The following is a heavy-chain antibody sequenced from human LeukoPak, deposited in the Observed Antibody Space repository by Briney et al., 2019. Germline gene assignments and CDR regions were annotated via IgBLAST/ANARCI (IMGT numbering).Heavy chain of an antibody. D-gene: IGHD5-24*01. J-gene: IGHJ4*02. CDR2: INPNSGDT. CDR3: ARDPSSRGNFDY. CDR1: GYTFSGYY. V-gene: IGHV1-2*02. Sequence: ASVKVSCKASGYTFSGYYMHWVRQAPGQGLEWMGWINPNSGDTNYAQKFQGRVTMTREMSINTAYVELGRLRSDDTAVYYCARDPSSRGNFDYWGQGTLVTVSS.